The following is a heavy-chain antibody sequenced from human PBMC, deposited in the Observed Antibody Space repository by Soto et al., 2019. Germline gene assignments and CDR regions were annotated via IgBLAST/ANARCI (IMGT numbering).Heavy chain of an antibody. V-gene: IGHV3-21*01. Sequence: GGSLRLSCAASGFTFSSYSMNWVRQAPGKGLEWVSSISSSSSYIYYADSVKGRFTISRDNAKNSLYLQMNSLRAEDTAVYYCARDVVWGGTTWYYYYGMDVWGQGTTVTVSS. CDR1: GFTFSSYS. CDR2: ISSSSSYI. CDR3: ARDVVWGGTTWYYYYGMDV. J-gene: IGHJ6*02. D-gene: IGHD1-7*01.